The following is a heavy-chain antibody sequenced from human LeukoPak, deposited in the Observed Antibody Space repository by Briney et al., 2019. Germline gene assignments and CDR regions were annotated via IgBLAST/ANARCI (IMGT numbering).Heavy chain of an antibody. CDR3: ARVFGSGHALEAFDI. CDR1: GGSISSSSYY. CDR2: IYYSGGT. Sequence: PSETLSLTCTVSGGSISSSSYYWGWIRQPPGKGLEWIGSIYYSGGTDYNPSLKSRVIISVDTSKNHFFLKLSSVTAADTAVYYCARVFGSGHALEAFDIWGQGTMVTVSS. J-gene: IGHJ3*02. V-gene: IGHV4-39*07. D-gene: IGHD5-12*01.